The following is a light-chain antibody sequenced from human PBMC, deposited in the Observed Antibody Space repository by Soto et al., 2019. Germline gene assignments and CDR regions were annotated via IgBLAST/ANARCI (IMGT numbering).Light chain of an antibody. CDR3: QQYHNWPLT. CDR1: QTVSSN. Sequence: EIVMTQSPATLSVSPGERAALSCRTSQTVSSNLAWYQQNPGQAPRLLIYGASTRATGIPARFSGSGSGTEFTLTISSLQSEDFAVYYCQQYHNWPLTFGGGTKVDNK. V-gene: IGKV3-15*01. J-gene: IGKJ4*01. CDR2: GAS.